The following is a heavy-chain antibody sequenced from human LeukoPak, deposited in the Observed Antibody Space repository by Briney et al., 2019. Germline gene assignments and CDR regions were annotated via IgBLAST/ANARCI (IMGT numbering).Heavy chain of an antibody. CDR2: IWYDGSNK. D-gene: IGHD3-22*01. Sequence: GGSLRLSCAASGFTFNNFGMHWVRQAPGKGLEWVAVIWYDGSNKYYADSVKGRFTISRDNSKNTLYLQMNSLRAEDTAVYYCAKDLGYDSSGSVLDYWGQGTLVTVSS. CDR1: GFTFNNFG. V-gene: IGHV3-33*06. J-gene: IGHJ4*02. CDR3: AKDLGYDSSGSVLDY.